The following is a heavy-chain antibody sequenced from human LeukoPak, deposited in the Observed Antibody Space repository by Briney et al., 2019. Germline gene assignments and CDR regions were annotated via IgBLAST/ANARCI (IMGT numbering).Heavy chain of an antibody. CDR1: GFPFSSYS. CDR2: IKPDGTTK. J-gene: IGHJ4*02. Sequence: GGSLRLSCAASGFPFSSYSMTWVRQAPGKGLEWVANIKPDGTTKFYVDSVKGRFTISRDNALNSLYLQMNSLRAEDTAIYYCARMWRFPYFDYWGQGTLVTVSS. CDR3: ARMWRFPYFDY. V-gene: IGHV3-7*03. D-gene: IGHD2-21*01.